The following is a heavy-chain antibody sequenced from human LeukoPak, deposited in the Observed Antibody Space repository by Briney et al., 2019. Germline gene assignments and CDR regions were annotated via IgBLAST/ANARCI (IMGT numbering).Heavy chain of an antibody. CDR3: ARHGPSYCSSTSCYPGGYYYYYMDV. J-gene: IGHJ6*03. CDR1: GYSFTSYW. CDR2: IYPGDSDT. Sequence: GESLKISCKGSGYSFTSYWIGWVRQMPGKGLEWMGIIYPGDSDTRYSPSFQGQVTISADKSISTAYLQWSSLKASDTAMYYCARHGPSYCSSTSCYPGGYYYYYMDVWGKGTTVTVSS. D-gene: IGHD2-2*01. V-gene: IGHV5-51*01.